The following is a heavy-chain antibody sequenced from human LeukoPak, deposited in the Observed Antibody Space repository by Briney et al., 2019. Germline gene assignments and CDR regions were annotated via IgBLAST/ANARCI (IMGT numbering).Heavy chain of an antibody. D-gene: IGHD3-10*01. CDR2: IKQDGSEK. V-gene: IGHV3-7*01. CDR1: GFTFSSYW. CDR3: ARDLGYYYGSGSPSGPDY. J-gene: IGHJ4*02. Sequence: GGSLRLSCAASGFTFSSYWMSWVRQAPGKGLEWVANIKQDGSEKYYVDSVKGRFTISRDNAKNSLYLQMNSLRAEDTAVYYCARDLGYYYGSGSPSGPDYWGQGTLVTVSS.